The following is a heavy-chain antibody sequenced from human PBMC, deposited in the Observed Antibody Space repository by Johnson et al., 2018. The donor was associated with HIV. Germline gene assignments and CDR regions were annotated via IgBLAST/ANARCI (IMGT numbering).Heavy chain of an antibody. Sequence: VQLVESGGGVERPGGSLRLSCAGSGFTFDDHGMSWVRQVPGKGLEWVSGISWSGGTTGYAASVKGRFTISRATSKNTLYLQMNSLRAEDTAVYYCAKDLFTGREDDVFDIWGQGTMVTVSS. CDR2: ISWSGGTT. J-gene: IGHJ3*02. CDR1: GFTFDDHG. D-gene: IGHD1-14*01. V-gene: IGHV3-20*04. CDR3: AKDLFTGREDDVFDI.